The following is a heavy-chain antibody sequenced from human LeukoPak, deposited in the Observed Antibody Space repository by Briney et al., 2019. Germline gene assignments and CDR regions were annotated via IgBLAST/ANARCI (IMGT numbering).Heavy chain of an antibody. CDR3: ARHKDYYYSYMDV. V-gene: IGHV4-34*01. CDR1: GGSFSGYY. J-gene: IGHJ6*03. CDR2: INHSGST. Sequence: SETLSLTCAVYGGSFSGYYWSWIRQPPGKGLEWIGEINHSGSTNYNPSLKSRVTISVDTSKNQFSLKMSSVTAADTAVYYCARHKDYYYSYMDVWGKGTTVTISS.